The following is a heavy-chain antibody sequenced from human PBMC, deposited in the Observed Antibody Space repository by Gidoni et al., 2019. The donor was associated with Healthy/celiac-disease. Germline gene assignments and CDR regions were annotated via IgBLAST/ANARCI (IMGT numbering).Heavy chain of an antibody. J-gene: IGHJ6*02. CDR2: IIPIFGTA. CDR1: GGTFSSYA. V-gene: IGHV1-69*06. D-gene: IGHD3-3*01. CDR3: ARAGSYYDFWSGYSKGGGYYYYGMDV. Sequence: QVQLVQSGAEVKKPGSSVTVSCKASGGTFSSYAISWVRQAPGQGLEWMGGIIPIFGTANYAQKFQGRVTITADKSTSTAYMELSSLRSEDTAVYYCARAGSYYDFWSGYSKGGGYYYYGMDVWGQGTTVTVSS.